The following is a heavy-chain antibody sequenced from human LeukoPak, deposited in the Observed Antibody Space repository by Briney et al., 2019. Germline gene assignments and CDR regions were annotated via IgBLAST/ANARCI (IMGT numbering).Heavy chain of an antibody. J-gene: IGHJ3*02. V-gene: IGHV1-2*02. Sequence: GASVKVSCKASGYTFTVYYMHWVRQAPGQGLEWMGWINPNSGGTNYAQKFQGRVTMTRDTSTSTVYMELSSLRSEDTAVYYCARDRIVLMVYVQQSDAFDIWGQGTMVTVSS. D-gene: IGHD2-8*01. CDR2: INPNSGGT. CDR3: ARDRIVLMVYVQQSDAFDI. CDR1: GYTFTVYY.